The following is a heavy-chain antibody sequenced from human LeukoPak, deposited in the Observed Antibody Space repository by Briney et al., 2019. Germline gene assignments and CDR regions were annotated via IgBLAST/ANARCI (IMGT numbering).Heavy chain of an antibody. Sequence: QPGRSLRLSCTASGFTFSSYWMTWVRQTPEKGLEWVANIRQDGGKKDYVASVKGRFTISRDNAKNSLYLQMNSLRAEDTAVYYCARYYYASAFDYWGQGTLVTVSS. D-gene: IGHD3-10*01. CDR1: GFTFSSYW. CDR2: IRQDGGKK. CDR3: ARYYYASAFDY. J-gene: IGHJ4*02. V-gene: IGHV3-7*01.